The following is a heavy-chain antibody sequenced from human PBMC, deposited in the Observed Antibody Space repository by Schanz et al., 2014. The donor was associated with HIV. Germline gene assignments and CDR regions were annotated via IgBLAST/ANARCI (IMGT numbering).Heavy chain of an antibody. D-gene: IGHD1-20*01. CDR1: GFTFSTYG. CDR2: ISYDGSNK. Sequence: QVQLVESGGGVVQPGRSLRLSCAASGFTFSTYGMHWVRQGSGKGLEWVAFISYDGSNKYYADSVKGRFTISRVNSKNTLYLQMNSLRAEDTAIYYCAKTSITLGMDVWGQGTTVTVSS. V-gene: IGHV3-30*18. J-gene: IGHJ6*02. CDR3: AKTSITLGMDV.